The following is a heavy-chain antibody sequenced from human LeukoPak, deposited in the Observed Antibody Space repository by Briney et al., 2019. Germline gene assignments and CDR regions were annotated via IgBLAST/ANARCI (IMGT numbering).Heavy chain of an antibody. CDR1: GGSFSDYY. Sequence: ASETLSLTCAVYGGSFSDYYWSWIRQPPGKGLEWIGEINHSGSTNYNPSLKSRVTISVDTSKNQFSLKLSSVTAADTAVYYCTCGYYSRGDYWGQGTLVTVSS. CDR3: TCGYYSRGDY. J-gene: IGHJ4*02. CDR2: INHSGST. D-gene: IGHD3-3*01. V-gene: IGHV4-34*01.